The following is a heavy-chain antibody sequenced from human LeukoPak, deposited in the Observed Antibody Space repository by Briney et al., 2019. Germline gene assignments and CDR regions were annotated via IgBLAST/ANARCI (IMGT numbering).Heavy chain of an antibody. CDR3: ARVVGAMSFDY. Sequence: SETLSLTCTVSGGSISSSSYYWSWIRQPAGKGLEWIGRIYSSGSTNYNPSLKSRVTISVDTSKNHFSLRLSSVTAADTAVYYCARVVGAMSFDYWGQGTLVTVSS. J-gene: IGHJ4*02. V-gene: IGHV4-61*02. CDR1: GGSISSSSYY. CDR2: IYSSGST. D-gene: IGHD1-26*01.